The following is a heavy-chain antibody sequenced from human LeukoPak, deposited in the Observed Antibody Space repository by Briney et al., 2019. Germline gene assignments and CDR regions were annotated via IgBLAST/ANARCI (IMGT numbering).Heavy chain of an antibody. CDR1: GFTFSSYG. Sequence: PGGSLRLSCAASGFTFSSYGMPWVGQAPGKGLEWVAVISYDGSNKYYADSVKGRFTISRDNSKNTLYLQMNSLRAEDTAVYYCAKDVTSGYDGDYWGQGTLVTVSS. CDR3: AKDVTSGYDGDY. J-gene: IGHJ4*02. D-gene: IGHD5-12*01. CDR2: ISYDGSNK. V-gene: IGHV3-30*18.